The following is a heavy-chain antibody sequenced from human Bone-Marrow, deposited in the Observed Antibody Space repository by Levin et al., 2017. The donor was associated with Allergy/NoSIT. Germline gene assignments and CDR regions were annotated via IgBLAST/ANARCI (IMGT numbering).Heavy chain of an antibody. J-gene: IGHJ5*02. CDR3: ARDKRGWLRAVKVSLWFDP. CDR1: GGSFSGYY. CDR2: INHSGST. V-gene: IGHV4-34*01. D-gene: IGHD5-12*01. Sequence: LSQTLSLTCAVYGGSFSGYYWSWIRQPPGKGLEWIGEINHSGSTNYNPSLKSRVTISVDTSKNQFSLKLSSVTAADTAVYYCARDKRGWLRAVKVSLWFDPWGQGTLVTVSS.